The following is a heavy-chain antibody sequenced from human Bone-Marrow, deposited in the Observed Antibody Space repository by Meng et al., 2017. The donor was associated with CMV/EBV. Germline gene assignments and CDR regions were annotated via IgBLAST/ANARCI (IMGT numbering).Heavy chain of an antibody. D-gene: IGHD3-16*01. V-gene: IGHV3-23*01. CDR3: AKDELLFGGANAYFYY. CDR2: ISGSGGGT. Sequence: GESLKISCAASGFTFSTYTMAWVRQSPGKGMEWVCSISGSGGGTYYRDSVKGRFTISRDNSKNTVSLEMNSLRPEETAVYYCAKDELLFGGANAYFYYWGQGTLVAVSS. J-gene: IGHJ4*02. CDR1: GFTFSTYT.